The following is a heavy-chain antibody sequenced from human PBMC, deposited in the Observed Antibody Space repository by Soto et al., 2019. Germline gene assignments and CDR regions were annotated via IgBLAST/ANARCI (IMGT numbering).Heavy chain of an antibody. J-gene: IGHJ5*02. CDR1: GYTFTSYG. CDR3: ARVGVLWFGESGWFDP. V-gene: IGHV1-18*03. Sequence: QVQLVQSGAEVKKPGASVKVSCKASGYTFTSYGISWVRQAPGQGLEWMGWISAYNGNTNYAQKLQGRVTMTTDTSTSTAYMEVRGLRSDDMAVYYCARVGVLWFGESGWFDPWGQGTLVTVSS. D-gene: IGHD3-10*01. CDR2: ISAYNGNT.